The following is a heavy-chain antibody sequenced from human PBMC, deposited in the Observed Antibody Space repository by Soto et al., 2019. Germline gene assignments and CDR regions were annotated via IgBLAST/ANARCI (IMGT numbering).Heavy chain of an antibody. Sequence: EVQLVESGGGLVKPGGSLRLSCAASGFTFSSYSMNWVRQAPGKGLEWVSSISSSSSYIYYADSVKGRFTISRDNAKNSLYLQMNSLRAEYTAVYYCARDYVTMIVVVKGWYFDLWGRGTLGTVSS. CDR2: ISSSSSYI. J-gene: IGHJ2*01. CDR3: ARDYVTMIVVVKGWYFDL. V-gene: IGHV3-21*01. D-gene: IGHD3-22*01. CDR1: GFTFSSYS.